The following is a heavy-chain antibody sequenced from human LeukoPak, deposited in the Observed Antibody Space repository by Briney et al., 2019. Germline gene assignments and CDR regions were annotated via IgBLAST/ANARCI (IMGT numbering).Heavy chain of an antibody. V-gene: IGHV3-64*01. CDR1: GFTFSSYA. D-gene: IGHD3-22*01. Sequence: GGSLSLSCAASGFTFSSYAMHWVRQARGKGLEYVSAISSNGGSTYYANSVKGRFTISRDNSKNTLSFQMCSLRAEDMAVYYCARDQGTMTGAFDYWGQGTLVTVSS. CDR2: ISSNGGST. J-gene: IGHJ4*02. CDR3: ARDQGTMTGAFDY.